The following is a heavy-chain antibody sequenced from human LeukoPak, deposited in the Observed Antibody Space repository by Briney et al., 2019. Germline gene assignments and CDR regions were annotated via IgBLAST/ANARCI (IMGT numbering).Heavy chain of an antibody. CDR3: TRDGSGSQGF. J-gene: IGHJ4*02. V-gene: IGHV3-66*01. CDR2: IYSGGDT. CDR1: GFTVTSTS. D-gene: IGHD3-10*01. Sequence: GGSLRLPCAASGFTVTSTSMSWVRQAPGKGLEWVSVIYSGGDTYYADSVKDRFTVSRDNSKNTLFLQMNSLRAEDTAVYYCTRDGSGSQGFWGQGTLVTVSS.